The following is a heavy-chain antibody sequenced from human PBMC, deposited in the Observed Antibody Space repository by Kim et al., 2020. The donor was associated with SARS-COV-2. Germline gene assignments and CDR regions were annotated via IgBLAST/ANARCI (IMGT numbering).Heavy chain of an antibody. J-gene: IGHJ4*02. Sequence: SETLSLTCTVSGDSISGYYWNWIRQPAGRGLEWIGRIFSCGSTNYNPSLNSRVAMSESTSKNQLTLRLTSVTAAATAVYYCAGRLLGWIDYWGRGILVTVSS. D-gene: IGHD3-16*01. CDR3: AGRLLGWIDY. CDR1: GDSISGYY. V-gene: IGHV4-4*07. CDR2: IFSCGST.